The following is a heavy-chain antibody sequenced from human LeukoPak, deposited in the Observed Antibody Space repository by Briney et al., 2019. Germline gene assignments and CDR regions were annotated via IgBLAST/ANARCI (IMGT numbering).Heavy chain of an antibody. CDR1: EYTFTGHY. J-gene: IGHJ4*02. V-gene: IGHV1-2*02. D-gene: IGHD3-10*01. CDR2: INPKNGGT. CDR3: ARASYGSGSYPNHFDY. Sequence: ASVKVSCKASEYTFTGHYIHWVRQAPGQGLEWMGWINPKNGGTNYAPRFQGRFTLTRDTSISTAYMDLNRLTSDDTAVYYCARASYGSGSYPNHFDYWGQGTLVTVSS.